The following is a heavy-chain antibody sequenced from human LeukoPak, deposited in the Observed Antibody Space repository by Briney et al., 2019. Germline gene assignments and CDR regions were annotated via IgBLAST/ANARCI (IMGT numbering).Heavy chain of an antibody. V-gene: IGHV3-7*01. D-gene: IGHD2-21*02. CDR1: GFTFSNYA. CDR3: TSWGDTTAEYFQR. Sequence: GGSLRLSCAASGFTFSNYAMNWVRQAPGKGLEWVAHINPDGRDTYYVDSVKGRFTISRDNAQNSMYLQMNSLRVEDTAVYYCTSWGDTTAEYFQRWGQGTLVTVSS. J-gene: IGHJ1*01. CDR2: INPDGRDT.